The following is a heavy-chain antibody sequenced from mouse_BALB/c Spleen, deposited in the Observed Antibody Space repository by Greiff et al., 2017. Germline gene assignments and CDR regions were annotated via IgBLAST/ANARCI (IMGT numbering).Heavy chain of an antibody. CDR1: GFTFSSYT. V-gene: IGHV5-6-4*01. J-gene: IGHJ4*01. CDR3: TRDGTGLYAMDY. D-gene: IGHD4-1*01. Sequence: EVQRVESGGGLVKPGGSLKLSCAASGFTFSSYTMSWVRQTPEKRLEWVATISSGGSYTYYPDSVKGRFTISRDNAKNTLYLQMSSLKSEDTAMYYCTRDGTGLYAMDYWGQGTSVTVSS. CDR2: ISSGGSYT.